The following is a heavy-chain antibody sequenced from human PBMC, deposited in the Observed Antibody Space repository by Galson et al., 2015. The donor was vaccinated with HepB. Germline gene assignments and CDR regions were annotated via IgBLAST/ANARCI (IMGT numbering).Heavy chain of an antibody. CDR2: INPSGGST. D-gene: IGHD6-19*01. J-gene: IGHJ4*02. CDR1: GYTFTSYY. CDR3: AREQWPRQGLDY. V-gene: IGHV1-46*03. Sequence: SVKVSCKASGYTFTSYYMHWVRQAPGQGLEWMGIINPSGGSTSYAQKFQGRVTMTRDTSTSTVYMELSSPRSEDTAVYYCAREQWPRQGLDYWGQGTLVTVSS.